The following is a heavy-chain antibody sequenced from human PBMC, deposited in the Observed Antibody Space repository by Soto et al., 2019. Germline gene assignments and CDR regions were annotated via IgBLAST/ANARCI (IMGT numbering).Heavy chain of an antibody. J-gene: IGHJ4*02. CDR3: AKDSYRPGIAAS. D-gene: IGHD6-13*01. CDR1: GFTFDDYA. V-gene: IGHV3-9*01. CDR2: ISWNSGSI. Sequence: EVQLVESGGGLVQPGRSLRLSCAASGFTFDDYAMHWVRQAPGKGLGWVSGISWNSGSIGYADSVKGRFIISRDNAKNSVYLQMDSLRAEDTALYYCAKDSYRPGIAASWGQGTLVTVSS.